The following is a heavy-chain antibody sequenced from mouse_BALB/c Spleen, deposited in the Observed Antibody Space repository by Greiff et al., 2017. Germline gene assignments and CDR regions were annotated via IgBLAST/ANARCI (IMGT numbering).Heavy chain of an antibody. J-gene: IGHJ4*01. CDR3: ARDYGSSYEAMDY. CDR1: GFTFSSYG. Sequence: DVMLVESGGDLVKPGGSLKLSCAASGFTFSSYGMSWVRQTPDKRLEWVATISSGGSYTYYPDSVKGRFTISRDNAKNTLYLQMSSLKSEDTAMYYCARDYGSSYEAMDYWGQGTSVTVSS. V-gene: IGHV5-6*02. CDR2: ISSGGSYT. D-gene: IGHD1-1*01.